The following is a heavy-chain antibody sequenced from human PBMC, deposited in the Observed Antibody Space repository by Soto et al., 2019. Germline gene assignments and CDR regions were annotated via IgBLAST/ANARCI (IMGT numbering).Heavy chain of an antibody. CDR2: INPSGGST. CDR3: SRASAAVAADY. D-gene: IGHD6-19*01. V-gene: IGHV1-46*01. CDR1: GSTCTCYY. Sequence: QVQLVQSGAEVKKPGASVKVSCKASGSTCTCYYMHWVRQAPGQGLERMGIINPSGGSTSYAQKSQGRGNMTRDPSTSTVYMELGRLRSEDTAVDYCSRASAAVAADYWGQGTLVNVSS. J-gene: IGHJ4*02.